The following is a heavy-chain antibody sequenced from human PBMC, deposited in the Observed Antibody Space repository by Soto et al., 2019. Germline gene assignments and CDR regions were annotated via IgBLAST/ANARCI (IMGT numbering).Heavy chain of an antibody. CDR3: ARSSRGSCWPDDAFDI. J-gene: IGHJ3*02. CDR1: GFTFSSYS. D-gene: IGHD6-19*01. V-gene: IGHV3-21*01. Sequence: EVQLLESGGGLVKPGGSLRLSCAASGFTFSSYSMNWVRQAPGKGLEWFSSISSSSSYIYYADSVKGRFTIPRDNAKHSLYLQMNSLRAEDTAVYYCARSSRGSCWPDDAFDIWGQATMVTVSS. CDR2: ISSSSSYI.